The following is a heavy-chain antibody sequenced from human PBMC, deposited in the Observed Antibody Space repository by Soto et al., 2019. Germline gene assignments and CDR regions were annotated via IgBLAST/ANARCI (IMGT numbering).Heavy chain of an antibody. CDR1: GGSFTGYY. V-gene: IGHV4-34*01. Sequence: QVQLQQWGAGLLKPSETLSLTCAVYGGSFTGYYWTWIRQPPGKGLEWIGEINHSASTNYNQSLTLRVTMSVGTSKLQAPLKLRSVPAADPAVSYYARWLAIAARQYSSGMDVWGQGIPVTVSS. J-gene: IGHJ6*02. D-gene: IGHD6-6*01. CDR2: INHSAST. CDR3: ARWLAIAARQYSSGMDV.